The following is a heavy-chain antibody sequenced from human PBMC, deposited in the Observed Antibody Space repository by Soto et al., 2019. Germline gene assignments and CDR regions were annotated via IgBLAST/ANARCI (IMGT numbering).Heavy chain of an antibody. CDR1: GGSMSNNY. D-gene: IGHD4-17*01. V-gene: IGHV4-59*01. CDR2: VFYTGST. CDR3: ARSLTVTRFDQ. J-gene: IGHJ4*02. Sequence: QVHLRESGPGLVKPSETLSLFCDVSGGSMSNNYWSWIRQAPGRGLEWIGYVFYTGSTNYNPSLKSRVSISVDTSKKQFSLRLSSVTAADTAVYYCARSLTVTRFDQWGQGTRVTVS.